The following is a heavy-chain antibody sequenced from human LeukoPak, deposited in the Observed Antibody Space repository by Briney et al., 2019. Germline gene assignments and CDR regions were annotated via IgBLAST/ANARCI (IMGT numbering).Heavy chain of an antibody. Sequence: SQTLSLTCIVSGASISSGGYYWSWIRQHPGKGLEWIGYISYSGSPYYNPSLKSRVTISVDTSRNQFSLKLSSVTAADTAVYYCARGPHCSSTSCYSEYFHHWGQGTLVTVSS. V-gene: IGHV4-31*03. J-gene: IGHJ1*01. CDR1: GASISSGGYY. D-gene: IGHD2-2*01. CDR2: ISYSGSP. CDR3: ARGPHCSSTSCYSEYFHH.